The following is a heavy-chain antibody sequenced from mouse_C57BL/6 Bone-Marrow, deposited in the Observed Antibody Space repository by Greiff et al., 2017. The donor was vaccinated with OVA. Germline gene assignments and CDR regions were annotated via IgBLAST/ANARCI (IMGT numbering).Heavy chain of an antibody. CDR2: IYPRSGNT. CDR3: TRNWDRFAY. Sequence: QVQLQQSGAELARPGASVKLSCKASGYTFTSYGISWVKQRTGQGLEWIGEIYPRSGNTYYNEKFKGKAILTADKSSSTAYMELRSLTSEDSAVYYCTRNWDRFAYWGQGTLVTVSA. CDR1: GYTFTSYG. V-gene: IGHV1-81*01. J-gene: IGHJ3*01. D-gene: IGHD4-1*01.